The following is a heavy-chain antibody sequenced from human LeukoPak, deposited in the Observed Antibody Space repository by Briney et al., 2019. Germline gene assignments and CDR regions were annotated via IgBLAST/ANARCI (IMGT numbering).Heavy chain of an antibody. CDR2: VYDGGRT. CDR1: GDSIGTYF. J-gene: IGHJ3*02. V-gene: IGHV4-4*07. Sequence: SVTLSLTCTVSGDSIGTYFWNWIRQSAGEGLEWIGHVYDGGRTNYNPSLKGRVTISVDTSRNLFSLRLSSVTAADTAIYYCARDFVETGVVGFDMWGQGTMVTVSS. CDR3: ARDFVETGVVGFDM. D-gene: IGHD2-8*02.